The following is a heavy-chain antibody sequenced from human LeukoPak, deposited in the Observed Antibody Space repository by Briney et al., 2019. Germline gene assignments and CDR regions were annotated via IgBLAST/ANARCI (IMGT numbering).Heavy chain of an antibody. CDR1: GFTFSSYG. Sequence: GGSLRLSCAASGFTFSSYGMHWVRQAPGKGLEWVAFIRYDGSNKYYADSVKGRFTISRDNSKNTLYPQMNSLRAEDTAVYYCAKMGNIVVVPAAQEDYWGQGTLVTVSS. D-gene: IGHD2-2*01. J-gene: IGHJ4*02. CDR2: IRYDGSNK. V-gene: IGHV3-30*02. CDR3: AKMGNIVVVPAAQEDY.